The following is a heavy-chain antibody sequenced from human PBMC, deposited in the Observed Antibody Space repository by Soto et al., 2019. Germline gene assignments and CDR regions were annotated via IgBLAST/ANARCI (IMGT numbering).Heavy chain of an antibody. CDR2: ISAYNGNT. CDR3: AREPYCGGDCYSPHFDY. CDR1: GYTFTSYG. Sequence: QVQLVQSGAEVKKPGASVKVSCKASGYTFTSYGISWVRQAPGQGLEWMGWISAYNGNTNYAQKLQGRVTMTTDTTTSTAYMELRSLRSDDTAVYYCAREPYCGGDCYSPHFDYWGQGTLVTVSS. D-gene: IGHD2-21*02. V-gene: IGHV1-18*04. J-gene: IGHJ4*02.